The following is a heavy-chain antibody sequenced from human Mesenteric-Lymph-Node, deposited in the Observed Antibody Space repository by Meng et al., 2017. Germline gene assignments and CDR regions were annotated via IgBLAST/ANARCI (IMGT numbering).Heavy chain of an antibody. CDR2: IIPIFGTA. Sequence: VELVQSGDEVQKPGSSVKVSVKASGGTFSSYAISWVRQAPGQGLEWMGGIIPIFGTANYAQKFQGRVTITADESTSTAYKELSSLRSEDTAVYYCTRSPVVVVAATNWFDPWGQGTLVTVSS. CDR3: TRSPVVVVAATNWFDP. V-gene: IGHV1-69*01. CDR1: GGTFSSYA. J-gene: IGHJ5*02. D-gene: IGHD2-15*01.